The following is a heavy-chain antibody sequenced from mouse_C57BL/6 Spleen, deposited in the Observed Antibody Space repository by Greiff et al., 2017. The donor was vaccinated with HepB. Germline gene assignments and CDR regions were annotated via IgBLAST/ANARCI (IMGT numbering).Heavy chain of an antibody. CDR1: GYAFSSYW. J-gene: IGHJ2*01. CDR3: AKEGRNYEGYYFDY. V-gene: IGHV1-80*01. D-gene: IGHD1-1*01. Sequence: VQLQQSGAELVKPGASVKISCKASGYAFSSYWMNWVKQRPGKGLEWIGQIYPGDGDTNYNGKFKGKATLTADKSSSTGYMQLSSLTSEDSAVYFCAKEGRNYEGYYFDYWGQGTTLTVSS. CDR2: IYPGDGDT.